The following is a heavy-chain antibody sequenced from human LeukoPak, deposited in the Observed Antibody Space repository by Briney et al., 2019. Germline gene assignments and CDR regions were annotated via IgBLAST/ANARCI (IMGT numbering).Heavy chain of an antibody. CDR3: ARRAAFKNNWFDP. D-gene: IGHD6-25*01. V-gene: IGHV4-34*01. Sequence: SETLSLTCAVYGGSFSGYYWSWIRQPPGKGLEWIGEINHSGSTNYNPSLKSRVTISVDTSKNQFSLKLSSVTAADTAVYYCARRAAFKNNWFDPWGQGTLVTVSS. J-gene: IGHJ5*02. CDR2: INHSGST. CDR1: GGSFSGYY.